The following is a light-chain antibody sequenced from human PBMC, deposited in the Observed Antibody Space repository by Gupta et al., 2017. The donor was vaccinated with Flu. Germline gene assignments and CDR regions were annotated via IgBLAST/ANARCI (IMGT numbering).Light chain of an antibody. V-gene: IGKV1-39*01. J-gene: IGKJ4*01. CDR2: AAS. CDR1: QSISRS. CDR3: QQSYSIPPFT. Sequence: DRVTILCRASQSISRSLNWYQQKPGQAPELLLHAASSLQSGVPPRFSGSGSGTDFTLTINSLQPEDFATYYCQQSYSIPPFTFGGGTKVDMK.